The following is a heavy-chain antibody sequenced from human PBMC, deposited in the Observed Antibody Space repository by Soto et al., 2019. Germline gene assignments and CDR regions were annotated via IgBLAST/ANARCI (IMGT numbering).Heavy chain of an antibody. J-gene: IGHJ6*03. D-gene: IGHD2-2*01. CDR3: ARSGTSSTRYYYYYYMDV. CDR1: GGSFSGYY. CDR2: INHSGST. V-gene: IGHV4-34*01. Sequence: QVQLQQWGAGLLKPSETLSLTCAVYGGSFSGYYWSWIRQPPGKGLEWIGEINHSGSTNYNPSLKSRVTISVDTSKNKFSLKLSSVTAADTAVYYCARSGTSSTRYYYYYYMDVWGKGTTVTVSS.